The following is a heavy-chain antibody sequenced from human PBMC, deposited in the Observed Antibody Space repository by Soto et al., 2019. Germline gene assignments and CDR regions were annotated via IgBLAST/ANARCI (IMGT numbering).Heavy chain of an antibody. CDR2: IGGSGGNR. V-gene: IGHV3-23*01. J-gene: IGHJ4*02. CDR1: GFTFNAYA. Sequence: EVQLLESGGGLVQPGGSLRLSCAASGFTFNAYAMTWVRQAPGKGLEWVSAIGGSGGNRYYADSVRGRFTISSDNSKDTVDLQMNSLRVEDTAVYYCARVASDYINSVDNWGQGILVTVSS. D-gene: IGHD4-4*01. CDR3: ARVASDYINSVDN.